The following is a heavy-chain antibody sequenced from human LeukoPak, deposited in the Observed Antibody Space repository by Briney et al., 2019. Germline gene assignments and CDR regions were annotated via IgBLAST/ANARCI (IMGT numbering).Heavy chain of an antibody. J-gene: IGHJ4*02. CDR3: AKDQGYYDSSGYSN. CDR1: GFTFSSYG. D-gene: IGHD3-22*01. Sequence: GGSLRLSCAASGFTFSSYGMHWARQAPGKGLEWVAVISYDGSNKYYADSVKGRFTISRDNSKNTLYLQMNSLRAEDTAVYYCAKDQGYYDSSGYSNWGQGTLVTVSS. V-gene: IGHV3-30*18. CDR2: ISYDGSNK.